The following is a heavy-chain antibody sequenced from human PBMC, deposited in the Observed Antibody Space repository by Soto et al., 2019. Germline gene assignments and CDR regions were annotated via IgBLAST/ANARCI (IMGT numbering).Heavy chain of an antibody. CDR3: ARAMLEVAAMNPPGGMDV. J-gene: IGHJ6*02. Sequence: QVQLQESGPGLVKPSQTLSLTCTVSGGSISSGDHYWSLIRQPPGKGLEWIGYIYYSGSTYYNPSLKSRVTISVDTSKNQFSLKLSSVTAADTAVYYCARAMLEVAAMNPPGGMDVWGQGTTVTVSS. CDR2: IYYSGST. V-gene: IGHV4-30-4*01. CDR1: GGSISSGDHY. D-gene: IGHD2-15*01.